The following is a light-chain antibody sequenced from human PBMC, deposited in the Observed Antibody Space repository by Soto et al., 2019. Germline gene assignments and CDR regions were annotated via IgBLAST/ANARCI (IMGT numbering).Light chain of an antibody. Sequence: DIQMTQSPSTLSASVGDRVTITCRASQSISGWLAWYQQRPGKAPKVLIYDASKLKSGVPSRFSGSGSGTEFTLTISSLQPDDFATYYCQRYDSFSMYTFGQGTKLDIK. CDR2: DAS. CDR1: QSISGW. CDR3: QRYDSFSMYT. V-gene: IGKV1-5*01. J-gene: IGKJ2*01.